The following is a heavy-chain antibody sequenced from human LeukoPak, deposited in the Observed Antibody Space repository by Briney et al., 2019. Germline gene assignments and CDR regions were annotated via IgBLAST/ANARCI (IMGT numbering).Heavy chain of an antibody. CDR2: IYTSGST. Sequence: SETLSLTCAVSGGSISSSNWWSWVRQPPGKGLEWIGRIYTSGSTNYNPSLKSRVTMSVDTSKNQFSLKLTSVTTADTAVYYCARAGGVKTAALDLDYWGQGTLVAVSS. CDR3: ARAGGVKTAALDLDY. CDR1: GGSISSSNW. V-gene: IGHV4-4*02. D-gene: IGHD6-25*01. J-gene: IGHJ4*02.